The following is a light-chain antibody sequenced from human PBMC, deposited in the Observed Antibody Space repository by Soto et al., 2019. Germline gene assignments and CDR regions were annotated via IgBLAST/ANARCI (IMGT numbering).Light chain of an antibody. J-gene: IGLJ3*02. CDR2: RDS. V-gene: IGLV3-9*01. Sequence: SYELTQPLSVSVALGQTARITCGGNNIGRKNVHGYQQKPGQAPVLVIYRDSNRPSGIPERFSGSNSGNTATLTISRAQAGDEADYYCQVWDSSTARVFGGGTKLTVL. CDR1: NIGRKN. CDR3: QVWDSSTARV.